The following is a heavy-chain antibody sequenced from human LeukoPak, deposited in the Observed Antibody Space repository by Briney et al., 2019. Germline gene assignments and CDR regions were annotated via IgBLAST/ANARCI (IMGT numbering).Heavy chain of an antibody. V-gene: IGHV4-4*07. CDR1: GGSISSYY. D-gene: IGHD3-10*01. Sequence: SETLSLTCTVSGGSISSYYWSWIRQPAGKGLEWIGRVYSSGSTNYNPSLKNRVTMSVDTSKNQFSLKLSSVTAADTAVYYCALGVSLTRGTSKHFDYWGQGTLVTVSS. CDR2: VYSSGST. J-gene: IGHJ4*02. CDR3: ALGVSLTRGTSKHFDY.